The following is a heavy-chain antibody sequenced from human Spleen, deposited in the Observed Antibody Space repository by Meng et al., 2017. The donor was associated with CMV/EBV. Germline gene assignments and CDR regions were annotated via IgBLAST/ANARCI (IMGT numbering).Heavy chain of an antibody. V-gene: IGHV1-8*02. CDR1: GGIFSSYI. J-gene: IGHJ4*02. D-gene: IGHD6-19*01. CDR2: MNPNSGNT. Sequence: ASVKVSCKASGGIFSSYIFTWVRQAPGQGLELLGWMNPNSGNTGYAQKIQGRVTMTRNTSINTAYMELSSLRSEDTAVYYCARGLRKSGWYGGILVGFDYWGQGTLVTVSS. CDR3: ARGLRKSGWYGGILVGFDY.